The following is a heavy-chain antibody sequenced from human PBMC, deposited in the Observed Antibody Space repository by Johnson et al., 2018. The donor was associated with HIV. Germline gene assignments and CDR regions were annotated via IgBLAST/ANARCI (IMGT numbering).Heavy chain of an antibody. CDR2: INSGGST. CDR3: GRACRDGYTCDAFDI. D-gene: IGHD5-24*01. CDR1: GFSVSSNY. V-gene: IGHV3-66*01. Sequence: VQLVESGGGLVQPGGSLRLSCAASGFSVSSNYMTWVRQGPGKGLEWVSVINSGGSTYYADSVKGRFTISRDNSKNTLYLQMNSLRAEDTAVYYCGRACRDGYTCDAFDIWGQGTMVTVSS. J-gene: IGHJ3*02.